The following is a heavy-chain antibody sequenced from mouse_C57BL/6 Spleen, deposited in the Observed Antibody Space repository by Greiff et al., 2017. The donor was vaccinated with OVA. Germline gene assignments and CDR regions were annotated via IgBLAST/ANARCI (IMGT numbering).Heavy chain of an antibody. CDR3: ARSPITTVVATGYFDV. J-gene: IGHJ1*03. CDR2: IYPGDGDT. CDR1: GYAFSSSW. V-gene: IGHV1-82*01. Sequence: VQLQQSGPELVKPGASVKISCKASGYAFSSSWMNWVKQRPGKGLVWIGRIYPGDGDTNYNGKFKGKATLTADKSSSTAYMQLSSLTSEDSAVYFCARSPITTVVATGYFDVWGTGTTVTVSS. D-gene: IGHD1-1*01.